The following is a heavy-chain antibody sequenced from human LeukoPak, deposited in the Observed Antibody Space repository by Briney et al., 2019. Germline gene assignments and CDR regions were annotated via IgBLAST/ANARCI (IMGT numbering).Heavy chain of an antibody. CDR1: GFTFSDYS. J-gene: IGHJ6*02. D-gene: IGHD5-18*01. CDR2: ISSSTSYI. CDR3: ARGEFAWIQGSYGMNV. V-gene: IGHV3-21*01. Sequence: PGGSLRLSCAASGFTFSDYSMNWVRQPPGKGLEWVSSISSSTSYIYYADSVKGRFTISRDNAKNSLYLQMNSLRAEDTAVYYCARGEFAWIQGSYGMNVWGQGTTVTVSS.